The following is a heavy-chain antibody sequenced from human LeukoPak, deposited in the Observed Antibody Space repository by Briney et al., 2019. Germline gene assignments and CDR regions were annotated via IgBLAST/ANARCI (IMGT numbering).Heavy chain of an antibody. V-gene: IGHV4-4*07. D-gene: IGHD3-3*01. J-gene: IGHJ6*03. CDR3: ASLQRFQPMDV. CDR2: IYSSGST. CDR1: GGSISGYY. Sequence: SETLSLTCTVSGGSISGYYWSWIRQPAGKGLEWLGRIYSSGSTDYNPSLKSRVTLSVDTSNKQFSLRLSSVTAADTAVYYCASLQRFQPMDVRGKGTTVTVSS.